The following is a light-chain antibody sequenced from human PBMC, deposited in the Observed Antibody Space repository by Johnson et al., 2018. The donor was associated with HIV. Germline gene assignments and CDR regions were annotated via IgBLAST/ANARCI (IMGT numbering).Light chain of an antibody. Sequence: QSVLTQPPSVSAAPGQKVTISCSGSSSNIGNNYVSWYQQFPGAAPKLLIYENNKRPSGIPDRFSGSKSGTSATLGITGLQTGDEADYYCATWDSSLSSYVFGTGTKVTVL. CDR2: ENN. CDR1: SSNIGNNY. V-gene: IGLV1-51*02. J-gene: IGLJ1*01. CDR3: ATWDSSLSSYV.